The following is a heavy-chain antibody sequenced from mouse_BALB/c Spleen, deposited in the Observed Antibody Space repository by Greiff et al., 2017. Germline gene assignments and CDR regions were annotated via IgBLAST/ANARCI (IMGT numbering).Heavy chain of an antibody. V-gene: IGHV5-4*02. CDR1: GFTFSDYY. Sequence: EVKLVESGGGLVKPGGSLKLSCAASGFTFSDYYMYWVRQTPEKRLEWVATISDGGSYTYYPDSVKGRFTISRDNAKNNLYLQMSSLKSEDTAMYYCARGPYGNPFAYWGQGTLVTVSA. CDR3: ARGPYGNPFAY. D-gene: IGHD2-1*01. J-gene: IGHJ3*01. CDR2: ISDGGSYT.